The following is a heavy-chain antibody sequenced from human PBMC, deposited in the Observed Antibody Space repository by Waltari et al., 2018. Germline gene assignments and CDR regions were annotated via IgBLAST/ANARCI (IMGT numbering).Heavy chain of an antibody. CDR3: ARHQVGGRDFEY. V-gene: IGHV4-38-2*01. Sequence: QVQLHESGPGLVKSSETLSLTCAVSGYSISSGYYWVWIRQPPGKGLEWIGTIYQSGSTYYTPSLKSRITISLDTSKNQFSLKLNSVTAADTAVYYCARHQVGGRDFEYWGQGTLVTVSS. CDR2: IYQSGST. D-gene: IGHD1-26*01. CDR1: GYSISSGYY. J-gene: IGHJ4*02.